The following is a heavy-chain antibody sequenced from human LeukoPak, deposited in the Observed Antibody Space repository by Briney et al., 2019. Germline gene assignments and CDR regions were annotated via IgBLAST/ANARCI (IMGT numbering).Heavy chain of an antibody. V-gene: IGHV4-59*05. D-gene: IGHD3-22*01. Sequence: RTSETLSLTCTVSGGSISTYYWSWIRQPPGKGLEWIGSIYYSGSTYYNPSLKSRVTISVDTSKNQFSLKLSSVTAADTAVYYCARHQRAYYYDSSGYSIWGQGTMVTVSS. CDR1: GGSISTYY. CDR2: IYYSGST. CDR3: ARHQRAYYYDSSGYSI. J-gene: IGHJ3*02.